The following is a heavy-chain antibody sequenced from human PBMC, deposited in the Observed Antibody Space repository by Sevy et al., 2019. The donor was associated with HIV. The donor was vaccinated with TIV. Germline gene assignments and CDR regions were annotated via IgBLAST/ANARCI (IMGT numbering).Heavy chain of an antibody. D-gene: IGHD3-22*01. V-gene: IGHV1-24*01. Sequence: ASVKVSCKVSGSTLSQMAMHWVRQAPGKWLEWMATFDPEDAETIYTQKLQGRVTMTEDTSRDTVYMELSNLRSEDTAVYYCATTKDYYESSGEPFDYWGQGTLVTVSS. CDR1: GSTLSQMA. J-gene: IGHJ4*02. CDR3: ATTKDYYESSGEPFDY. CDR2: FDPEDAET.